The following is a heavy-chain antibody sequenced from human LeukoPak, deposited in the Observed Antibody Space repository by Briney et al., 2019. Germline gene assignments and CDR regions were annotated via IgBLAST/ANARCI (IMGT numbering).Heavy chain of an antibody. J-gene: IGHJ4*02. Sequence: WASVKFSCTASGYTFTSYGISVVRQAPGQGLEWMGLISAYNGNTNYAQKLQGRVTMTTDTSTSKAYMELRSLRSDDTAVYYCARDNGSRYPPHFDYWGQGTLVTVSS. D-gene: IGHD3-10*01. CDR3: ARDNGSRYPPHFDY. CDR1: GYTFTSYG. V-gene: IGHV1-18*01. CDR2: ISAYNGNT.